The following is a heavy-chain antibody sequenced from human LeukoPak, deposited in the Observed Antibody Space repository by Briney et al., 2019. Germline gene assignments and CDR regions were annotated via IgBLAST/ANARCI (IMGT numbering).Heavy chain of an antibody. CDR3: ARGAYCGGDCPLPNSLY. V-gene: IGHV3-74*01. D-gene: IGHD2-21*01. Sequence: PGGSLRLSCAASEFTFSSYWMHWVRQAPGKGLVWVPRIKGDGSSTTYADSVKGRFTISRDNAKNTLYLQMNSLTAEDTAVYYCARGAYCGGDCPLPNSLYWGRGALVTVSS. CDR2: IKGDGSST. J-gene: IGHJ4*02. CDR1: EFTFSSYW.